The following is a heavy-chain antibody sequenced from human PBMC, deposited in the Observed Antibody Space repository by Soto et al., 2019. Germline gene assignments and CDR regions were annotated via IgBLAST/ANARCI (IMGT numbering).Heavy chain of an antibody. CDR3: ARENEQWVAADN. CDR1: GFTFSDYY. J-gene: IGHJ4*02. CDR2: ITSSGSTI. Sequence: LRLSCAASGFTFSDYYMSWIRQAPGKGLEWVSYITSSGSTIYYADSVKGRFTISRDNAKNSLYLQMNSLRAEDTAVYYCARENEQWVAADNWGQGTLVTVSS. V-gene: IGHV3-11*01. D-gene: IGHD6-19*01.